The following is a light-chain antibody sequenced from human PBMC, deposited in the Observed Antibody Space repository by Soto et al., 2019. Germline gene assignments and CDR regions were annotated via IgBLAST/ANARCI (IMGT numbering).Light chain of an antibody. CDR1: ATVSNNL. CDR3: HQYCETPQS. V-gene: IGKV3-20*01. J-gene: IGKJ2*01. CDR2: GAS. Sequence: EIVLAQSPGSLSLSPGERATLSCRASATVSNNLFAWYQQKVGQAPRLLIHGASNRATVIPDRFSGSGSGTDFTLIISRLDPEAAAVYYCHQYCETPQSSAQGTRLQI.